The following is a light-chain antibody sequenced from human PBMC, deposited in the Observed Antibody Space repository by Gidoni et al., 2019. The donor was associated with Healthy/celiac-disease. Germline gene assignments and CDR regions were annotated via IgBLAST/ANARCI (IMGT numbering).Light chain of an antibody. Sequence: QAVLTQPSSLSASPGASASPTCTLRSGINVGTYRIYWYQQKPGSPPQYLLRYESDSDKHQGSGVPSRFSGSKDASANAGILLISGLQSEDEADYYCMIWHSSAWVFGGGTKLTVL. CDR2: YESDSDK. CDR1: SGINVGTYR. J-gene: IGLJ3*02. CDR3: MIWHSSAWV. V-gene: IGLV5-45*02.